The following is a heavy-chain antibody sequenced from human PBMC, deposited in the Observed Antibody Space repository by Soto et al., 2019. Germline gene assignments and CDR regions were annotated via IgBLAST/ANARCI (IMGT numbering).Heavy chain of an antibody. CDR1: AYTFTNYY. Sequence: SVKVSCKSSAYTFTNYYVQWVRQAPGQGLEWMGVIHPDGGHTTYSQTFHDRVTMTSDTFTSTIYMELSSLRSEDTAVYYCARGDNDYWGQGTLVTVSS. J-gene: IGHJ4*02. V-gene: IGHV1-46*01. CDR3: ARGDNDY. CDR2: IHPDGGHT.